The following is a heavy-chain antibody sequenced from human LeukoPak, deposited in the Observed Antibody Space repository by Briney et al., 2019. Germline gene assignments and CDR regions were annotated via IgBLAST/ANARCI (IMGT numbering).Heavy chain of an antibody. Sequence: GVSLRLSCAASGFSFSSYWMSWVRQAPGKGLEWVANIEGDGSERNYMDSVKGRFTISRDNAKNSLHLQMNSLRAGDTAVYYCAAGVGWLIDYWGQGTLVTVSS. CDR1: GFSFSSYW. CDR3: AAGVGWLIDY. CDR2: IEGDGSER. V-gene: IGHV3-7*03. J-gene: IGHJ4*02. D-gene: IGHD6-19*01.